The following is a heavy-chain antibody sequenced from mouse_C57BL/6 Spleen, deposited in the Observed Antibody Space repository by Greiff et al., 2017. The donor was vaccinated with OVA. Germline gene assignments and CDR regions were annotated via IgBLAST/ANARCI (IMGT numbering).Heavy chain of an antibody. Sequence: LQESGAELVRPGASVKMSCKASGYTFTSYNMHWVKQTPRQGLEWIGAIYPGNGDTSYNQKFKGKATLTVDKSSSTAYMQLSSLTSEDSAVYFCARPSITTVVTPYFDVWGTGTTVTVSS. V-gene: IGHV1-12*01. D-gene: IGHD1-1*01. CDR3: ARPSITTVVTPYFDV. CDR1: GYTFTSYN. J-gene: IGHJ1*03. CDR2: IYPGNGDT.